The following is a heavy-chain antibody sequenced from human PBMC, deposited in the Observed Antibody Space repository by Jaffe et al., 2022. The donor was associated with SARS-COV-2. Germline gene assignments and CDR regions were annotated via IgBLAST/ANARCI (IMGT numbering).Heavy chain of an antibody. CDR2: INHSGST. Sequence: QVQLQQWGAGLLKPSETLSLTCAVYGGSFSGYYWSWIRQPPGKGLEWIGEINHSGSTNYNPSLKSRVTISVDTSKNQFSLKLSSVTAADTAVYYCARVSGPVADPSGYFDYWGQGTLVTVSS. V-gene: IGHV4-34*01. CDR3: ARVSGPVADPSGYFDY. D-gene: IGHD6-19*01. CDR1: GGSFSGYY. J-gene: IGHJ4*02.